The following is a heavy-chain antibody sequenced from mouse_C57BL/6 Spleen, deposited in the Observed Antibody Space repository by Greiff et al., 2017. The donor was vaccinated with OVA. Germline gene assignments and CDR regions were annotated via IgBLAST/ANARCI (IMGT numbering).Heavy chain of an antibody. CDR2: INPYNGGT. CDR1: GYTFTDYY. Sequence: EVQLQQPGAELVKPGASVKLSCKASGYTFTDYYMNWVKQSHGKSLEWIGVINPYNGGTSYNQKFKGKATLTVDKSSSTAYMELNSLTSEDSAVYYCARSWVGYWGQGTTLTVSS. D-gene: IGHD1-1*02. CDR3: ARSWVGY. J-gene: IGHJ2*01. V-gene: IGHV1-19*01.